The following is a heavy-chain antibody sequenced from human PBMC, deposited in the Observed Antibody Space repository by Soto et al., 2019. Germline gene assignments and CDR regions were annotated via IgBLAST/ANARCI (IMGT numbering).Heavy chain of an antibody. CDR2: INPSGGST. CDR1: GYTFTSYY. J-gene: IGHJ3*02. V-gene: IGHV1-46*03. D-gene: IGHD3-9*01. CDR3: ARQVPYYDILTGYYSYVGAFDI. Sequence: GASVKVSCKASGYTFTSYYMHWVRQAPGQGLEWKGKINPSGGSTSYAQKFQGRVTMTRDTSTSTVYMELSSLRSEDTAVYYCARQVPYYDILTGYYSYVGAFDIWGQGTMVTVSS.